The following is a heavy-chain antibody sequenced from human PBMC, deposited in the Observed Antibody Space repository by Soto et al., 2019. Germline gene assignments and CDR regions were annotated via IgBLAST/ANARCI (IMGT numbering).Heavy chain of an antibody. Sequence: VGSLRLSCAASGFTFSNYAMSGVRQAPGKGLEWVSAIRGSGDVTYYAESVKGRFTISRDNSNNTLYLQLNSLRAEDTAVYYCTKRRYSYGPPDYWGQGTLVTVSS. J-gene: IGHJ4*02. CDR3: TKRRYSYGPPDY. D-gene: IGHD5-18*01. CDR1: GFTFSNYA. CDR2: IRGSGDVT. V-gene: IGHV3-23*01.